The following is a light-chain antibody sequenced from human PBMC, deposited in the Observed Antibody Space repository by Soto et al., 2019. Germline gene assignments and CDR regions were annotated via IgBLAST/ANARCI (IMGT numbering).Light chain of an antibody. Sequence: ALTQPASVSGSPGQSITISFAGTSSDVGRYNYVSWYQQYPGKAPKLMIYEISNRPSGVSIRFSGSKSGNTASLTISGLQAEDEADYYCTSYTSSNTYVFGGGTKVTVL. CDR3: TSYTSSNTYV. CDR2: EIS. J-gene: IGLJ1*01. CDR1: SSDVGRYNY. V-gene: IGLV2-14*01.